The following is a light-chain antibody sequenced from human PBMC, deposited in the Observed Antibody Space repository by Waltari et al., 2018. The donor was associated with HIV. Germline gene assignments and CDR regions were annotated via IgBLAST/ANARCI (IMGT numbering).Light chain of an antibody. V-gene: IGLV10-54*01. CDR3: SAWDSSLSGWV. Sequence: QAGLTQPPSVSKGLRQTATLPCTGNSNNVGNQGVAWLQQHQGHPPKLLSYRNNNRPSGISERLSASRSGNTASLTITGLQPEDEADYYCSAWDSSLSGWVFGGGTKLTVL. CDR2: RNN. CDR1: SNNVGNQG. J-gene: IGLJ3*02.